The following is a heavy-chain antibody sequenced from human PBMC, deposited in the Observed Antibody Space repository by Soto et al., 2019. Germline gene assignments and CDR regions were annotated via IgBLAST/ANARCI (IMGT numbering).Heavy chain of an antibody. CDR1: GFTFDDYA. V-gene: IGHV3-9*01. D-gene: IGHD3-3*01. CDR3: AKDKVTFDFWSGPYYYYYMDV. Sequence: EVQLVESGGGLVQPGRSLRLSCAASGFTFDDYAMHWVRQAPGKGLEWVSGISWNSGSIGYADSVKGRFTISRDNAKNSLYLQMNSLRAEDTALYYCAKDKVTFDFWSGPYYYYYMDVWGKGTTVTVSS. J-gene: IGHJ6*03. CDR2: ISWNSGSI.